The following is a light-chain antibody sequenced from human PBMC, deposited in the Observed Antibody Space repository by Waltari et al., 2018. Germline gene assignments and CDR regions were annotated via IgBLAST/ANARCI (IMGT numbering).Light chain of an antibody. CDR2: EVT. CDR1: SHDVGHSKQ. J-gene: IGLJ2*01. CDR3: LSYTSSITFV. V-gene: IGLV2-23*02. Sequence: QPALTQPASVSGPPGQSLTISSTGTSHDVGHSKQFCWYQQHPGKAPKLLISEVTERPSGVSDRFSGSKSGNTASLTISGLQAEDEADYYCLSYTSSITFVFGGGTKLSVL.